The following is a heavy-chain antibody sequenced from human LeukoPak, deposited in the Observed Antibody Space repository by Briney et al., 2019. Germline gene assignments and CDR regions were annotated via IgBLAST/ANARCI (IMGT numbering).Heavy chain of an antibody. D-gene: IGHD3-10*01. J-gene: IGHJ4*02. Sequence: GGSLRLSCAASGFAFPDYGMSWVRLAPGKGLEWVSGVDLNGGSTHYADSVRGRFTISRDNAKNSLYLQMNTLRAEDTALYYCARLFNFYGSGTYYPFDSWGQGALVTVSS. CDR1: GFAFPDYG. CDR2: VDLNGGST. V-gene: IGHV3-20*04. CDR3: ARLFNFYGSGTYYPFDS.